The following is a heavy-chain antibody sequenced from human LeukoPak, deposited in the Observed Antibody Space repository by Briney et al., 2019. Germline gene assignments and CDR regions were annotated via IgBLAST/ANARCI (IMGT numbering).Heavy chain of an antibody. CDR3: ARVRVGSSWYGFFDY. Sequence: ASVKVSCKASGGTFSSYEISWVRQAPGQGLEWMGGIIPIFGTANYAQKFQGRVTITADESTSTAYMELSSLRSEDTAVYYCARVRVGSSWYGFFDYWGQGTLVTVSS. CDR1: GGTFSSYE. V-gene: IGHV1-69*13. D-gene: IGHD6-13*01. J-gene: IGHJ4*02. CDR2: IIPIFGTA.